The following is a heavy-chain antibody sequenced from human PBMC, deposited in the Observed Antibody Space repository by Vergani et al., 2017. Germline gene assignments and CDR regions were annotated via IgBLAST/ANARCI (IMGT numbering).Heavy chain of an antibody. CDR2: IYPGDSDT. V-gene: IGHV5-51*01. D-gene: IGHD3-22*01. CDR1: GYSFTNYW. J-gene: IGHJ4*02. Sequence: EVQLVQSGAEVKKAGESLKISCKGSGYSFTNYWIGWVRQMPGKGLEWMGIIYPGDSDTTYSPSFQGTVTISADKSISTAYLQWSSLKASDTAIYYCARSTSFTTGPLHDWGQGTLVTVSS. CDR3: ARSTSFTTGPLHD.